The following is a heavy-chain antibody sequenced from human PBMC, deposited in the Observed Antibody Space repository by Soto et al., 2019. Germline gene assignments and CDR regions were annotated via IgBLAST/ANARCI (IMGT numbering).Heavy chain of an antibody. V-gene: IGHV4-30-4*01. Sequence: QVQLQESGPGLVKPSQTLSLTCTVSGGSINSADYYWSWIRQPPGEGLEWIGHIYDSGKTYTNPSLQSQVTMSVDTSKTQFSLRRTSVTAADTAVYYCARGPTSDKVDYWGQGTLVTVSS. J-gene: IGHJ4*02. CDR3: ARGPTSDKVDY. CDR2: IYDSGKT. D-gene: IGHD3-10*01. CDR1: GGSINSADYY.